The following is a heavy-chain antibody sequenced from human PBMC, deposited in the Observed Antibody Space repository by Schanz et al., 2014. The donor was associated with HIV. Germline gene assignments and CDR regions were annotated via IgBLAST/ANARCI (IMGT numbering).Heavy chain of an antibody. D-gene: IGHD3-3*01. V-gene: IGHV1-8*01. CDR1: GSTFPDLD. CDR3: ARDGLWYNSGDYYGSAFDV. CDR2: INPKSGNT. Sequence: QVRLAQSGAEVKRPGASVTVSCMAVGSTFPDLDINWVRQAAGQGLEWMAWINPKSGNTGYARKFQGRVTVTINTSKRTIYMELRGLTSEDAAVYYCARDGLWYNSGDYYGSAFDVWGPGTAVTVAS. J-gene: IGHJ3*01.